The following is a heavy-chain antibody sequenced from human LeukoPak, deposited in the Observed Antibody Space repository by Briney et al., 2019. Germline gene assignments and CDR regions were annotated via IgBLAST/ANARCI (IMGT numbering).Heavy chain of an antibody. J-gene: IGHJ4*02. CDR2: IYTSGST. V-gene: IGHV4-4*07. CDR3: ARSYSSGWYGDYFDY. Sequence: SETLSLTCTVSGGSISSYYWSWIRQPAGKGLDWIGRIYTSGSTNYNPSLKSRVTMSVDTSKNQFSLKLSSVTAADTAVYYCARSYSSGWYGDYFDYWGQGTLVTVSS. CDR1: GGSISSYY. D-gene: IGHD6-19*01.